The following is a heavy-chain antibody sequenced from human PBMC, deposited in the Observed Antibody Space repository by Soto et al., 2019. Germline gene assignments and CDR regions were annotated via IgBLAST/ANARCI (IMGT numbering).Heavy chain of an antibody. V-gene: IGHV3-30*18. J-gene: IGHJ4*02. CDR2: ISYDGSNK. CDR1: GFTFNIYG. D-gene: IGHD6-13*01. Sequence: GGSLRLSCAASGFTFNIYGMHWVRQAPDKGLEWVALISYDGSNKYYADSVKGRFTISRDNSKNTLYLQMNSLRAEDTAVYYCAKLLGIAAAGFGPFDYWGQGTLVTVSS. CDR3: AKLLGIAAAGFGPFDY.